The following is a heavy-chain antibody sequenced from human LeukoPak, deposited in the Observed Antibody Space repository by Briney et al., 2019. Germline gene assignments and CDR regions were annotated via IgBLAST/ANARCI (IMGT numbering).Heavy chain of an antibody. CDR2: IYSSRS. D-gene: IGHD1-26*01. CDR1: GGSISSYY. J-gene: IGHJ4*02. CDR3: ARAAGRDTTSGLDFDY. V-gene: IGHV4-4*07. Sequence: PSETLSLTCTVSGGSISSYYWSWIRQPAGKGLEWIGRIYSSRSIYNPSLKSRVTMSVDTSKNLFSLKLSSVTAADTAVYYCARAAGRDTTSGLDFDYWGQGILVTVSS.